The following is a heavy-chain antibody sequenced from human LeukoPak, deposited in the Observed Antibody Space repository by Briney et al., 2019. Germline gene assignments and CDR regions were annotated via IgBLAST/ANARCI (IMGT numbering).Heavy chain of an antibody. J-gene: IGHJ4*02. CDR1: GGSISSSRYY. D-gene: IGHD3-10*01. CDR3: ARLAEYGSGSYYHDY. Sequence: PSETLSLTCTVSGGSISSSRYYWGWIRQPPGKGLEWIGTIYYSGDTYSNSSLKNRVTLSVDTSKNQFSLRLTSVTAADTAVYYCARLAEYGSGSYYHDYWGQGTLVTVSS. V-gene: IGHV4-39*07. CDR2: IYYSGDT.